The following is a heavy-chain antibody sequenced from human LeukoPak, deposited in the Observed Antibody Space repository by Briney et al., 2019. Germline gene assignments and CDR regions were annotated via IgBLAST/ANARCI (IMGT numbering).Heavy chain of an antibody. J-gene: IGHJ5*02. Sequence: WGSLTLSCAASGFTFSDYYMSWIRQAPGKGLEWVSYISSSGSTKYYADSVKGRFTISRDNAKNSLYLQINRLRAEDTAVYYCARDWNYYGSGTSSGLDPWGQGTLVTVSS. CDR1: GFTFSDYY. CDR3: ARDWNYYGSGTSSGLDP. D-gene: IGHD3-10*01. CDR2: ISSSGSTK. V-gene: IGHV3-11*04.